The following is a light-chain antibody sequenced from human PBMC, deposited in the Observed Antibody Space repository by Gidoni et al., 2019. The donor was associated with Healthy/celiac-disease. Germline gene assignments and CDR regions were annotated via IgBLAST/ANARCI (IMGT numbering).Light chain of an antibody. CDR2: DAS. CDR3: QQYNSYST. CDR1: QSISSW. Sequence: DIQMTQSLSTLSASVGDRVTITCRASQSISSWLAWYQQKPGKAPKLLIYDASSLESGVQSRFSGSGSGTEFTLTISSLQPDDFATYYCQQYNSYSTFGQGTKVEIK. J-gene: IGKJ1*01. V-gene: IGKV1-5*01.